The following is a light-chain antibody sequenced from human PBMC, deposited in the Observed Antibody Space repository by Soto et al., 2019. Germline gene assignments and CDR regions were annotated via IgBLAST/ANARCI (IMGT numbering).Light chain of an antibody. CDR2: EIS. CDR3: SAYTSSSTFV. V-gene: IGLV2-14*01. Sequence: QSVLTQPASVSGSPGQSITISCTGTSSDIGYGYVSWYQQHPGKAPKVMIYEISNRPSGVSSRFSGSKSVNTASLTISGLQAEDEADYYCSAYTSSSTFVFGSGTKLTVL. CDR1: SSDIGYGY. J-gene: IGLJ1*01.